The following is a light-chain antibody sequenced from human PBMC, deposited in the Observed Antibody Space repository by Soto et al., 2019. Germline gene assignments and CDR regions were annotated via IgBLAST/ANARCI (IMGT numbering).Light chain of an antibody. Sequence: QSALTQPPSASGSPGRSVTISCTGSSSDVGGYNYVSWYQQHPGKAPKLMIYEVSRRPSGVPDRFSGSKSGNTASLTVSGLRAVDEADYYCSSYAGSNNYVFGPGTKLTVL. J-gene: IGLJ1*01. CDR3: SSYAGSNNYV. CDR1: SSDVGGYNY. V-gene: IGLV2-8*01. CDR2: EVS.